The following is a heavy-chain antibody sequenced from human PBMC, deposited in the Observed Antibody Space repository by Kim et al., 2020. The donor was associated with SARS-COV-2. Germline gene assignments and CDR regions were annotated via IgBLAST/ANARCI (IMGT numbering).Heavy chain of an antibody. CDR3: ASGIAGAATPDY. J-gene: IGHJ4*02. V-gene: IGHV3-74*01. D-gene: IGHD6-13*01. Sequence: YADSERSRITISRDNAKTPLYLQTNSMRAEDTAVYHCASGIAGAATPDYWGQGTLVTVSS.